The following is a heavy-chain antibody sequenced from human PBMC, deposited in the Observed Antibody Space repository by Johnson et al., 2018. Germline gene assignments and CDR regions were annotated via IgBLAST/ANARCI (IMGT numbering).Heavy chain of an antibody. CDR1: GGSFSGYY. V-gene: IGHV4-34*01. CDR3: ARRLSRYYYDSSGYPDAFDI. J-gene: IGHJ3*02. CDR2: INHSGST. Sequence: QVQLQQWGAGLLKPSETXSLTCAVYGGSFSGYYWSWIRQPPGKGLEWIGEINHSGSTYYNPSLKSRVPISVDTSKNQFSLKLSSVTAADTAVYYCARRLSRYYYDSSGYPDAFDIWGQGTMVTVSS. D-gene: IGHD3-22*01.